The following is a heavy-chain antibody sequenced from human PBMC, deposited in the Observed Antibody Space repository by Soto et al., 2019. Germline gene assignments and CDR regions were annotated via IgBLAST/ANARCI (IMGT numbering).Heavy chain of an antibody. D-gene: IGHD4-17*01. Sequence: QVQLVQSGAEVKKPGSSVKVSCKASGGTFSSYAISWVRQAPGQGLEWMGGIIPIFGTANYAQKFQGRVTITADESTSTAYRELSSLRSEDTAVYYCAETHYGGNSGYYYYGMDVWGQGTTVTVSS. J-gene: IGHJ6*02. CDR3: AETHYGGNSGYYYYGMDV. CDR1: GGTFSSYA. V-gene: IGHV1-69*12. CDR2: IIPIFGTA.